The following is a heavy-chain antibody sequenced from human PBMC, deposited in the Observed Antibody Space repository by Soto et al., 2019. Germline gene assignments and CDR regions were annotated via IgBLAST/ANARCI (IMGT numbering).Heavy chain of an antibody. CDR1: EVTCSSHA. J-gene: IGHJ4*02. V-gene: IGHV3-30-3*01. CDR3: ARGSPLAYCGGGSCSDYLAY. Sequence: GRLLRLSSGAAEVTCSSHARHRVRQAPGKGLEWVAVISYDGSNNYYANSVKGRFTISRDNSKNTLYLQMNSMRAEDTAVYYCARGSPLAYCGGGSCSDYLAYLVQGTWVTVSS. D-gene: IGHD2-21*01. CDR2: ISYDGSNN.